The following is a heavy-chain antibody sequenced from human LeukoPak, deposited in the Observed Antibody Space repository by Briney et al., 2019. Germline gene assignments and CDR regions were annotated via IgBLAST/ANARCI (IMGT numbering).Heavy chain of an antibody. CDR2: TYYSGST. D-gene: IGHD6-19*01. CDR1: GGSIRSSNYY. CDR3: ARSLAGPRARPSDY. Sequence: SEPLSLTCTVSGGSIRSSNYYWGWIRQPPERGLEWIGITYYSGSTYYNPSLKSRVTISVDTSKNQISLKLNSVTAADTAVYYCARSLAGPRARPSDYWGQGILVTVSS. V-gene: IGHV4-39*01. J-gene: IGHJ4*02.